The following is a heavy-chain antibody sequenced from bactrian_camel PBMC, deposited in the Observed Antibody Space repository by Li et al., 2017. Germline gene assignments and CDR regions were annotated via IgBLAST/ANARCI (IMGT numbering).Heavy chain of an antibody. CDR2: INSGGSMT. CDR1: ALSSDHIA. J-gene: IGHJ4*01. D-gene: IGHD3*01. V-gene: IGHV3S31*01. CDR3: AADPRGSGY. Sequence: DVQLVESGGGSVQPGGSLRLSCTASALSSDHIAVGWFRQAPGKGLEWVSGINSGGSMTDYADSVKGRFTMFRDNAKDMLYLQMNSLKTEDTAVYHCAADPRGSGYRGQGTQVTVS.